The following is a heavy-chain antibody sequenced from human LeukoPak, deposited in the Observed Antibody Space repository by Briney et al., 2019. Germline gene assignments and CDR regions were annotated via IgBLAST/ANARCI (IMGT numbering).Heavy chain of an antibody. V-gene: IGHV3-48*03. J-gene: IGHJ4*02. CDR2: ISGSGRTI. D-gene: IGHD3-10*01. CDR3: ATFIMGPTIDY. Sequence: GGSLRLSCAASGFTFRSYEMNWVRQAPGKGLEWISYISGSGRTIYYADSVKGRFTISRDNAKNSLYLQMNSLRVGDTAVYYCATFIMGPTIDYWGQGTLLTVSS. CDR1: GFTFRSYE.